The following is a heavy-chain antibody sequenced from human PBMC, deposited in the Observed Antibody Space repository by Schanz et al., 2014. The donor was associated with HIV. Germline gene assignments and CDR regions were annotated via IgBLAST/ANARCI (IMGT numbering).Heavy chain of an antibody. D-gene: IGHD3-10*01. J-gene: IGHJ6*02. V-gene: IGHV1-24*01. Sequence: QVQLVQSGAEVKKPGASVKVSCKVSGYTLTELSMNWVRQAPGKGLEWMGGFDPEDGEIIYAQKFQGRVTMTEDTSTDTVYMELSSLRSEDTAVYYCASREFGIYCYGLDVWGQGTTVTVSS. CDR2: FDPEDGEI. CDR1: GYTLTELS. CDR3: ASREFGIYCYGLDV.